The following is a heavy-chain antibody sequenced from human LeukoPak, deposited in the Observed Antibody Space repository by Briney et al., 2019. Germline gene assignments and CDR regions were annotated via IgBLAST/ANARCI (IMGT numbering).Heavy chain of an antibody. Sequence: GGSLRLSCAASGFTFSSYAMSWVRQAPGKGLEWVSAISGSGGSTYYADYVKVRFTISRDNSKNTLYLQMNSLRAEDTAVYYCAKGTGGSGSYSNYYYYGMDVWGQGTTVTVSS. J-gene: IGHJ6*02. CDR1: GFTFSSYA. CDR3: AKGTGGSGSYSNYYYYGMDV. D-gene: IGHD3-10*01. V-gene: IGHV3-23*01. CDR2: ISGSGGST.